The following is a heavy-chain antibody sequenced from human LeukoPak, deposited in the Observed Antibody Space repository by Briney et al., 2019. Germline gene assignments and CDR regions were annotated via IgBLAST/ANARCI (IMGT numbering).Heavy chain of an antibody. Sequence: GASVKVSCKASGGTFSSYASSWLRQAPGQGREWVGGIIPIFGTANYAQKFQGRVTITTDESTTTAYIELSSIRSDDTAVYYCASFHCSSAFCSLRGVVTPTGWFDPWGQGTLVTVSS. V-gene: IGHV1-69*05. J-gene: IGHJ5*02. CDR2: IIPIFGTA. CDR3: ASFHCSSAFCSLRGVVTPTGWFDP. CDR1: GGTFSSYA. D-gene: IGHD3-3*01.